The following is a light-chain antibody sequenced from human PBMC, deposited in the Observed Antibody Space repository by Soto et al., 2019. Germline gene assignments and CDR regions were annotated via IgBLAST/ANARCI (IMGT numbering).Light chain of an antibody. CDR3: SAWDDALNIVV. V-gene: IGLV1-44*01. CDR1: RSSIGSHA. Sequence: QSVLTQPPSASGTPGQRVTISCSGTRSSIGSHAVNWYQQLPGTAPKRLIFSSDLRPSGVTDRFSGSKSGTSGSLAISGLQSEDEGEYICSAWDDALNIVVFGGGTKLTVL. J-gene: IGLJ2*01. CDR2: SSD.